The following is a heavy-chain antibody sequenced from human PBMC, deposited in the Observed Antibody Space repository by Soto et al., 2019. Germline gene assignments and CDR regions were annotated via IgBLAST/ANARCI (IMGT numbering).Heavy chain of an antibody. J-gene: IGHJ4*02. Sequence: EVQLLESGGGLVQPGGSLRLSCAASGFTFSSYAMSWVRQAPGKGLEWVSAISGSGGSTYYADSVKGRFTISRDNSKNTLYLQMNSLRAEDTAVYYCATETGVEWRGGLVPPYWGQGTLVTVSS. CDR1: GFTFSSYA. V-gene: IGHV3-23*01. D-gene: IGHD1-26*01. CDR3: ATETGVEWRGGLVPPY. CDR2: ISGSGGST.